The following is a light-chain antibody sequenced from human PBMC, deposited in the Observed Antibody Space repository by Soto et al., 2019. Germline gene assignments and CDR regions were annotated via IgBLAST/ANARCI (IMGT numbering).Light chain of an antibody. CDR1: QSVRSN. CDR2: GAS. V-gene: IGKV3-15*01. J-gene: IGKJ2*01. CDR3: EQYDDGPYT. Sequence: EIVMTQSPATLSVSPGERATLSCRASQSVRSNLAWYQQKPGQAPRLLIYGASTRATGIPARFSGSGSGTEFTLTISSLQSEDFAVYYCEQYDDGPYTFVQGTKLEIK.